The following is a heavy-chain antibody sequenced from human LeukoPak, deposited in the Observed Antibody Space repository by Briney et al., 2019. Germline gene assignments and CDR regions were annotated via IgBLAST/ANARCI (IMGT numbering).Heavy chain of an antibody. V-gene: IGHV3-20*04. CDR1: GFPFDDYG. CDR3: VRAHHPGGWFDP. D-gene: IGHD3-10*01. CDR2: INWNGGST. J-gene: IGHJ5*02. Sequence: GGSLRLSCAASGFPFDDYGMSWVRQAPGKGLEWVSGINWNGGSTGYADSVKGRFTISRDNAKNSLYLQMNSLRAEDTAVHYCVRAHHPGGWFDPWGQGTLVTVSS.